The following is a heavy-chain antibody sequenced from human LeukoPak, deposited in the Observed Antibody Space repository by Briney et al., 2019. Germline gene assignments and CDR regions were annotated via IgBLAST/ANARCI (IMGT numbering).Heavy chain of an antibody. CDR1: RFRFDDHG. D-gene: IGHD5-18*01. J-gene: IGHJ4*02. Sequence: GGSLRLSCAASRFRFDDHGMSWVRQAPGKGLEWVSGINWNGGSTGYADSVKGRFTISRDNAKNSLYLQMNSLRAEDTALYDCARFSGGAAMGDVDYWGQGTLVTVSS. V-gene: IGHV3-20*01. CDR3: ARFSGGAAMGDVDY. CDR2: INWNGGST.